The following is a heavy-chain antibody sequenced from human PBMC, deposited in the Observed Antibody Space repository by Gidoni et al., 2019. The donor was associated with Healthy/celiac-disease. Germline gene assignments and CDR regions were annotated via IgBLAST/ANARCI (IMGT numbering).Heavy chain of an antibody. Sequence: LRLSCSASGFTFSSYAMHWVRQAPGKGLEYVSAISSNGGSTYYADSVKGRFTISRDNSKNTLYLQMSSLRAEDTAVYYCVKDRSYYYDSSGYPTYYFDYWGQGTLVTVSS. D-gene: IGHD3-22*01. J-gene: IGHJ4*02. CDR1: GFTFSSYA. CDR2: ISSNGGST. CDR3: VKDRSYYYDSSGYPTYYFDY. V-gene: IGHV3-64D*06.